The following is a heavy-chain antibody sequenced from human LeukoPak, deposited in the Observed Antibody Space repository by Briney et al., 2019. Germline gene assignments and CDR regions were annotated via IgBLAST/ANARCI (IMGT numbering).Heavy chain of an antibody. D-gene: IGHD1-1*01. J-gene: IGHJ4*02. CDR3: TRGRGQLDF. V-gene: IGHV3-7*01. Sequence: GGSLRLSCAAFGFTFSNSWMSWVRQAPGKGLEWVANMNQDGSSIYYVDSVKGRFTISRDNAKYSLYLHMNSLRAEDTAVYYCTRGRGQLDFWGQGTLVTVSS. CDR1: GFTFSNSW. CDR2: MNQDGSSI.